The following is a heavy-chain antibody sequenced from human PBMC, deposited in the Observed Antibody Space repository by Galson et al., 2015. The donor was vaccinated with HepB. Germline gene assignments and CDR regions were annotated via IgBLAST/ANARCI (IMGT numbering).Heavy chain of an antibody. V-gene: IGHV3-23*01. Sequence: SLRLSCAASGFTFSSYAMSWVRQAPGKGLEWVSAISGSGGSTYYADSVKGRFTISRDNSKNTLYLQMNSLRAEDTAVYYCAKGWGVDGDYEAFFDYWGQGTLVTVSS. CDR1: GFTFSSYA. J-gene: IGHJ4*02. D-gene: IGHD4-17*01. CDR2: ISGSGGST. CDR3: AKGWGVDGDYEAFFDY.